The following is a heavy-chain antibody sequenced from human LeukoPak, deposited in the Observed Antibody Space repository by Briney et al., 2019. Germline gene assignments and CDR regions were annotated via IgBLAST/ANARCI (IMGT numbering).Heavy chain of an antibody. CDR2: INWYSDSI. J-gene: IGHJ5*02. CDR1: GFTFDDYA. V-gene: IGHV3-9*01. D-gene: IGHD3-22*01. Sequence: GGSLRLSCAVSGFTFDDYAMHWLRQVPGKGLEWVSCINWYSDSIRYADSVKGRFTTSRDNAKNSLYLQMNSLRAEDTAVYYCARDLGQYYDTSDNWFDPWGQGTLVTVSS. CDR3: ARDLGQYYDTSDNWFDP.